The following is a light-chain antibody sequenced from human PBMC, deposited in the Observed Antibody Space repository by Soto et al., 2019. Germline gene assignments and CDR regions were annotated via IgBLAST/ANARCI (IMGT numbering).Light chain of an antibody. CDR3: QQSSSTVLT. V-gene: IGKV1-39*01. CDR2: AAS. Sequence: DIQMTQSPSSLSASVGDRVTITCRASQSISSYLNWYQQKPGKAPKLLIYAASSLQGGVPSRFSGSGSGTDFTLTISSLQRADCAIYYCQQSSSTVLTFGGGTKVEIK. CDR1: QSISSY. J-gene: IGKJ4*01.